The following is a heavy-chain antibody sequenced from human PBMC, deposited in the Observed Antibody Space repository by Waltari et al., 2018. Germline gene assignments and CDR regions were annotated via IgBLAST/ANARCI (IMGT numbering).Heavy chain of an antibody. V-gene: IGHV1-18*01. CDR1: CFTCTSYA. D-gene: IGHD3-3*01. CDR2: ISAYNGNT. J-gene: IGHJ4*02. Sequence: QVQLVQSGAEVKKPGASVKVSCKASCFTCTSYAISWVRQASGQGLEMMGWISAYNGNTNYAQKLQGRVTMTTDTSTSTAYMELRSLRSDDTAVYYCATTSPYDFWSGYYGADWGQGTLVTVSS. CDR3: ATTSPYDFWSGYYGAD.